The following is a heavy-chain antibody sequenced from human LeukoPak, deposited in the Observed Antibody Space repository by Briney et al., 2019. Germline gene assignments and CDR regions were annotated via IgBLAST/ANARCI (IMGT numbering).Heavy chain of an antibody. CDR1: GFTFSNYA. D-gene: IGHD1-1*01. Sequence: GGSLRLSCAASGFTFSNYAMNWVRQAPGKGLEWVSTISGSGGSTCYAGSVKGRFTISRDKSKNTLFLLMNSLRAEDTAVYYCAKDPVWNPSYYYYYMDVWGKGTMVTVSS. CDR3: AKDPVWNPSYYYYYMDV. J-gene: IGHJ6*03. V-gene: IGHV3-23*01. CDR2: ISGSGGST.